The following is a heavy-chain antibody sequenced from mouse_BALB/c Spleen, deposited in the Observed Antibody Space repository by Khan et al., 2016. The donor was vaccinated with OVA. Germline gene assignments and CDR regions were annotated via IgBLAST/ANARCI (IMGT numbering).Heavy chain of an antibody. CDR1: GFSLTTYG. D-gene: IGHD2-14*01. Sequence: QVQLKESGPGLVQPSQSLSITCTVSGFSLTTYGVHWVRQSPGKGLEWLGVIWSGGSTDYNAALISRLSISKDNSKSQVFFKMNSLQADDTAMYYCARNSYMYDFTYWGQGTLVTVSA. V-gene: IGHV2-2*01. CDR3: ARNSYMYDFTY. J-gene: IGHJ3*01. CDR2: IWSGGST.